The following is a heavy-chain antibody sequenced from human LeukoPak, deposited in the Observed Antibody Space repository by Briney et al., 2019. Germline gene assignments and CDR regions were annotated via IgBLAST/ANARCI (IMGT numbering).Heavy chain of an antibody. V-gene: IGHV1-2*02. J-gene: IGHJ4*02. D-gene: IGHD4-23*01. CDR1: GYTFTGYY. Sequence: ASVKVSCKASGYTFTGYYMHWVRQAPGQGLEWMGWINPNSGGSNYAQKFQGRVTMTRDTSISTAYMELSRLRSDDTAVYYCARGGSYGGNSGVDYWGQGTLVTVSS. CDR2: INPNSGGS. CDR3: ARGGSYGGNSGVDY.